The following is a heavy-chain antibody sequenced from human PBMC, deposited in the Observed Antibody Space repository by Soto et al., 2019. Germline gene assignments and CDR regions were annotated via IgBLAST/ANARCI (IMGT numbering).Heavy chain of an antibody. Sequence: QVQLVESGGGVVQPGRSLRLSCAGSGFPFISHGMHWVREGPDKGLGWVAVISYDGSDKYYAGSVKGRVTISGDNSSEMLELQISRRSPGDTALYCCVWGEYHFECRGQGSLGSFSS. D-gene: IGHD2-2*01. V-gene: IGHV3-30*03. CDR3: VWGEYHFEC. CDR1: GFPFISHG. CDR2: ISYDGSDK. J-gene: IGHJ4*02.